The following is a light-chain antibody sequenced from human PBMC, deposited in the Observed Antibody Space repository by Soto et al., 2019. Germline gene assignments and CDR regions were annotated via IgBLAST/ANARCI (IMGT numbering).Light chain of an antibody. CDR3: KQSFSTPWT. J-gene: IGKJ1*01. V-gene: IGKV1-39*01. CDR1: QSISDY. CDR2: AAS. Sequence: DIDMTQSPSSPSPSLGERPIILCLASQSISDYLNWYQQKPGKAPNLLIYAASSLQSGVPSRFSGSGSGTDFTLTISSLQTEDFATYYCKQSFSTPWTFGQGTKVDIK.